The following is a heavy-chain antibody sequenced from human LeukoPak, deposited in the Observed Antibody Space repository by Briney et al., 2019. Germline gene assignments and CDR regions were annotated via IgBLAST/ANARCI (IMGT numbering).Heavy chain of an antibody. V-gene: IGHV1-18*01. J-gene: IGHJ4*02. CDR2: IRPYNGNT. Sequence: ASVKVSCKTSGYTFTSYGIGWVRQAPGQGLEWMAWIRPYNGNTNYAQKLQGRVTVTTDTSTTTAYMELRSLRSDDTAVYYCTRDRSASGGQNYWGQGTLVTVSS. CDR1: GYTFTSYG. D-gene: IGHD1-26*01. CDR3: TRDRSASGGQNY.